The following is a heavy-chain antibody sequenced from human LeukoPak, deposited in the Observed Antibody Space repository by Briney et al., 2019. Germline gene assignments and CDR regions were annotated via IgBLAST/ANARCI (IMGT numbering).Heavy chain of an antibody. D-gene: IGHD6-13*01. Sequence: GGSLRLSCAASGFPFSNYWMHWVRQAPGRRLVWVSRVNSDGSTTNYADSVKGRFTISRDNAENTLYMRMNSLRPEDTAVYYCARGYYSSSRFDSWGQGTLVTVSS. CDR2: VNSDGSTT. CDR1: GFPFSNYW. J-gene: IGHJ4*02. V-gene: IGHV3-74*01. CDR3: ARGYYSSSRFDS.